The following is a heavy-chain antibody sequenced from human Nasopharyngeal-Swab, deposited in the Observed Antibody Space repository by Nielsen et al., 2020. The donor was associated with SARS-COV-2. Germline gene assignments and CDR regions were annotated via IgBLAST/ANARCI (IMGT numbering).Heavy chain of an antibody. CDR1: GFTFSSYA. V-gene: IGHV3-64*01. Sequence: GALRLFCAASGFTFSSYAMHWVRQAPGKGLEYVTAITSNGGSTDYANSVKGRFTISRDNSKNTLYLQMGSLRPEDMGVYYCARYDWGYYYNGMDVWGQGTTVTVSS. D-gene: IGHD7-27*01. CDR2: ITSNGGST. J-gene: IGHJ6*02. CDR3: ARYDWGYYYNGMDV.